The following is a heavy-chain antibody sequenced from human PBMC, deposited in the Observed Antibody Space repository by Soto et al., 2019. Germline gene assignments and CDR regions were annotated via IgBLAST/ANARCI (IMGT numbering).Heavy chain of an antibody. CDR3: ARDRFHYYDSSGFLY. Sequence: GGSLRLSSAASGFNFNDYAMNGVRQAPGKGLEWLAYINYSGNTIYYADSVRGRFTISRDNAKTSLYLQMDSLRDEDTAVYYCARDRFHYYDSSGFLYWGQGTLVNVSS. D-gene: IGHD3-22*01. V-gene: IGHV3-48*02. CDR1: GFNFNDYA. J-gene: IGHJ4*02. CDR2: INYSGNTI.